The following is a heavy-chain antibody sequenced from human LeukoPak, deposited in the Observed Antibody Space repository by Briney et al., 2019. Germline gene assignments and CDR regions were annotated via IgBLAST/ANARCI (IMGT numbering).Heavy chain of an antibody. D-gene: IGHD3-3*01. Sequence: SETLSLTCTVSGGSISSYYWSWIRQPPGKGLEWIGYIYYSGSTNYNPSLKSRVTISVDTSKNQFSLKLSSVTAADTAVYYCARGGGSEWLLSFDAFDIWGQGTMVTVSS. J-gene: IGHJ3*02. CDR1: GGSISSYY. CDR2: IYYSGST. CDR3: ARGGGSEWLLSFDAFDI. V-gene: IGHV4-59*01.